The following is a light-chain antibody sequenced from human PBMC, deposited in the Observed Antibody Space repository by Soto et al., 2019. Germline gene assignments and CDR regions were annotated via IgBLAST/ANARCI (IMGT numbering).Light chain of an antibody. Sequence: QSVLAQPASVSGSPGQSITISCTVTSSDVGGYYYVSWYQNHPGKAPKLIIYEVSNRPSGVSDRFSGSKSGNTASLTISGLQTEDEADYYCSSFTSSSTLVFGTGTKVTVL. J-gene: IGLJ1*01. CDR1: SSDVGGYYY. V-gene: IGLV2-14*01. CDR2: EVS. CDR3: SSFTSSSTLV.